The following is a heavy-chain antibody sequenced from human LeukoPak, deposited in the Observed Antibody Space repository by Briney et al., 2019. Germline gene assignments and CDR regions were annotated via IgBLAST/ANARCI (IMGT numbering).Heavy chain of an antibody. J-gene: IGHJ5*02. V-gene: IGHV4-34*01. CDR2: INHSGST. Sequence: SETLSLTCAVYGGSFSGYYWSWIRQPPGKGLEWIGEINHSGSTNYNPSLKSRVIISVHTSKNQFSLKLSSVTAADTAVYYCATHRIAVAVGGWFDPWGQGTLVTVSS. CDR3: ATHRIAVAVGGWFDP. D-gene: IGHD6-19*01. CDR1: GGSFSGYY.